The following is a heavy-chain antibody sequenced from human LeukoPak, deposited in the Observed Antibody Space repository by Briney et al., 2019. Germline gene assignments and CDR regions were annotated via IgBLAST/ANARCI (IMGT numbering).Heavy chain of an antibody. Sequence: GGSLRLSCAASGVPLSAYAMTWGRQDPGKGLEWGSGISVGGGSTFYADSVKGRFTISRDNSTNTLYLQMNSLRAEDTALYYCAKGSAYQNYGSYYFECWGQGTLVTVSS. CDR1: GVPLSAYA. D-gene: IGHD3-10*01. V-gene: IGHV3-23*01. CDR3: AKGSAYQNYGSYYFEC. J-gene: IGHJ4*02. CDR2: ISVGGGST.